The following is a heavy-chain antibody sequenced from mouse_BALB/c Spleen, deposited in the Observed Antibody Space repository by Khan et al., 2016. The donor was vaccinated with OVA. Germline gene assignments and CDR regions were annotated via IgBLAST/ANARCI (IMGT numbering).Heavy chain of an antibody. CDR2: IAPGSSNA. Sequence: DLVKPGASVKLSCKASGYTFTSYWINWIKQRPGQGLEWLGRIAPGSSNAYYNDMFKGKATLTVDTSSSTAYIQLSSLSSEDSAVYIYESANYYCRRCDAMDYWGQGTAVTVSS. D-gene: IGHD1-1*01. J-gene: IGHJ4*01. CDR3: ESANYYCRRCDAMDY. V-gene: IGHV1S41*01. CDR1: GYTFTSYW.